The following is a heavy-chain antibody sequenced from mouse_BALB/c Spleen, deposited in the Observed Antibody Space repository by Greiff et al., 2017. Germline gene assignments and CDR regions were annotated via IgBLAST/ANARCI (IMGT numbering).Heavy chain of an antibody. J-gene: IGHJ3*01. V-gene: IGHV3-2*02. CDR2: ISYSGST. CDR3: ARRPNYDYDGAWFAY. D-gene: IGHD2-4*01. Sequence: EVQGVESGPGLVKPSQSLSLTCTVTGYSITSDYAWNWIRQFPGNKLEWMGYISYSGSTSYNPSLKSRISITRDTSKNQFFLQLNSVTTEDTATYYCARRPNYDYDGAWFAYWGQGTLVTVSA. CDR1: GYSITSDYA.